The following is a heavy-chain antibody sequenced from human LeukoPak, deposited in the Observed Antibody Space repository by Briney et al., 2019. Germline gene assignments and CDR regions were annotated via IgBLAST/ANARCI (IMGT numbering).Heavy chain of an antibody. V-gene: IGHV3-21*01. CDR3: ARDLLGWELHYFDY. J-gene: IGHJ4*02. Sequence: PGGSLRLSCAASGFTFSNYVMNWVRQAPGKGLEWVSSISSSSSYIYYADSVKGRFSISRDNAKNSLYLQMNSLRAEDTAVYYCARDLLGWELHYFDYWGQGTLVTVSS. D-gene: IGHD1-26*01. CDR2: ISSSSSYI. CDR1: GFTFSNYV.